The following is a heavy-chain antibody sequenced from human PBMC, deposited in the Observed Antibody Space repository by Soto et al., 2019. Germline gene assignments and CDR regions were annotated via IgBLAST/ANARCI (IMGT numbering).Heavy chain of an antibody. CDR3: ARGADVVCCYMDV. V-gene: IGHV4-59*01. Sequence: SETLSLTCTVSGGSISSYYWSWIWQPPGKGLEWIGYIYYSGSTNYNPSLKSRVTISVDTSKNQFSLKLSSVTAADTAVYYCARGADVVCCYMDVWGKGTTVTVSS. D-gene: IGHD2-15*01. CDR1: GGSISSYY. CDR2: IYYSGST. J-gene: IGHJ6*03.